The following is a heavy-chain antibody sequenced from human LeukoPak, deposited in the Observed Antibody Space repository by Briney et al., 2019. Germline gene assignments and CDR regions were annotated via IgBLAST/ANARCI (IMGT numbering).Heavy chain of an antibody. V-gene: IGHV4-34*01. J-gene: IGHJ3*02. D-gene: IGHD3-10*01. CDR1: GGSFSGYY. CDR3: ARGLKSPSRRITMVRGVIGGAFDI. Sequence: LPETLSLTCAVYGGSFSGYYWSWIRQPPGKGLEWIGEINHSGSTNYNPSLKSRVTISVDTSKNQFSLKLSSVTAADTAVYYCARGLKSPSRRITMVRGVIGGAFDIWGQGTMVTVSS. CDR2: INHSGST.